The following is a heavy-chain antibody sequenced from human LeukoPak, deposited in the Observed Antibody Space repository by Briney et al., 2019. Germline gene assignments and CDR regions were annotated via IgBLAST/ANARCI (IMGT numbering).Heavy chain of an antibody. J-gene: IGHJ6*02. CDR2: MYADGST. D-gene: IGHD6-19*01. CDR1: GLTVGINY. CDR3: ARDRYRSRRMDV. V-gene: IGHV3-53*01. Sequence: PGGSLRLSCAASGLTVGINYMSWVREAPGKGLEWVSFMYADGSTDYADSVKGRFNISRDNSKNTLYLQMNTPRAEDTAIYYCARDRYRSRRMDVWGQATTVTAS.